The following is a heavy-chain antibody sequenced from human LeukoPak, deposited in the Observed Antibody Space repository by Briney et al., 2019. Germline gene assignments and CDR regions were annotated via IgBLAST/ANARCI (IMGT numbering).Heavy chain of an antibody. Sequence: GGSLRLSCAASGFTFSSYEMNWVRQAPGKGLEWVSYISSSGSTIYYADSVKGRFTISRDNSKNTLYLQMNSLRAEDTAVYYCASRPYYGDYSFDYWGQGTLVTVSS. V-gene: IGHV3-48*03. CDR1: GFTFSSYE. J-gene: IGHJ4*02. CDR2: ISSSGSTI. CDR3: ASRPYYGDYSFDY. D-gene: IGHD4-17*01.